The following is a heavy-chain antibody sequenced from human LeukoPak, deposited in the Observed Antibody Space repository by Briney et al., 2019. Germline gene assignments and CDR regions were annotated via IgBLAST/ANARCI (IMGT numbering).Heavy chain of an antibody. D-gene: IGHD3-10*01. CDR3: AGQGSYGDLAAYFQD. J-gene: IGHJ1*01. CDR1: GFTFSNYA. CDR2: ILYDGSDK. V-gene: IGHV3-30*04. Sequence: GGSLRLSCAASGFTFSNYAMHWVRQAPGKGLEWVAVILYDGSDKYYADSVKGRLTLSRDNSKNTVYLQMNSLRVKDTAVYYCAGQGSYGDLAAYFQDWGQGTLVTVSS.